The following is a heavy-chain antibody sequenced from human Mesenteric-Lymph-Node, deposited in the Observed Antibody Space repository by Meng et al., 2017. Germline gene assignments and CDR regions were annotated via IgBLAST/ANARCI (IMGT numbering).Heavy chain of an antibody. CDR1: GFTFSSYW. J-gene: IGHJ4*02. CDR3: ARDGAAAGYFDY. CDR2: ISYDGSLK. D-gene: IGHD6-13*01. V-gene: IGHV3-30*03. Sequence: GGSLRLSCAASGFTFSSYWMHWVRQAPGKGLEWVTFISYDGSLKYYADSVKGRFTISRDNSKSTLYLQMNSLRAEDTAVYYCARDGAAAGYFDYWGQGTLVTVSS.